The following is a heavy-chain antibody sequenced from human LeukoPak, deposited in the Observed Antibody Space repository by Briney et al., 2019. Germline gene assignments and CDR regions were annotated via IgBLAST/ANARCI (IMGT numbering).Heavy chain of an antibody. V-gene: IGHV3-48*03. CDR2: ISSSGSTI. D-gene: IGHD2-15*01. CDR3: ARDPLRCSGGSCYSDYHYYYGMDV. CDR1: GFTFSSYE. J-gene: IGHJ6*04. Sequence: GGSLRLSCAASGFTFSSYEMNWVRQAPGKGLEWVSYISSSGSTIYYADSVKGRFTISRDNAKNSLYLQMNSLRAEDTAVYYCARDPLRCSGGSCYSDYHYYYGMDVWGKGTTVTVSS.